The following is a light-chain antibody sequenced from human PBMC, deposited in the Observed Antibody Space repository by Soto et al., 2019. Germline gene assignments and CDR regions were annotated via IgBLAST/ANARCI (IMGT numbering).Light chain of an antibody. V-gene: IGKV3D-7*01. CDR1: QSVSSSY. Sequence: PGERVTLSCRASQSVSSSYLTWYQQNPGQAPRLLIYGASTRATSIPARFSGSGSGTDVTLTISSLQPEDFAVYYCQQHYNLPPLTFGGGTKVEIK. CDR2: GAS. CDR3: QQHYNLPPLT. J-gene: IGKJ4*01.